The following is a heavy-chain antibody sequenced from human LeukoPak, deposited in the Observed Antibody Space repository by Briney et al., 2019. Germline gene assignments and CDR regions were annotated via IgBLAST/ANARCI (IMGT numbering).Heavy chain of an antibody. CDR3: ARAYYYDNRGYFDY. J-gene: IGHJ4*02. Sequence: SETLSLTCTVSDDSTSSSNYYWGWIRQPPGKGLEWIGTIYYSGSTYYNPSLKSRVTISVDTSKNQFSLRLSSVTAADTAVYYCARAYYYDNRGYFDYRGQGTLVTVSS. CDR1: DDSTSSSNYY. D-gene: IGHD3-22*01. CDR2: IYYSGST. V-gene: IGHV4-39*01.